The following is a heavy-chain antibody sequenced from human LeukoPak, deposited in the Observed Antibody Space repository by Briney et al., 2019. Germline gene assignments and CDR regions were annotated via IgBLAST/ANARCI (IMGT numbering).Heavy chain of an antibody. CDR2: INGDGSST. D-gene: IGHD3-10*01. CDR1: GFTFSSYR. Sequence: GGSLRLSCAASGFTFSSYRMHWVRRAPGKGLVWVSRINGDGSSTAYADSVKGRFTISRDNAKNTLYLQMNSLRAEDTAVHYCAKIAVRGVIINYFDYWGQGTLVTVSS. J-gene: IGHJ4*02. CDR3: AKIAVRGVIINYFDY. V-gene: IGHV3-74*01.